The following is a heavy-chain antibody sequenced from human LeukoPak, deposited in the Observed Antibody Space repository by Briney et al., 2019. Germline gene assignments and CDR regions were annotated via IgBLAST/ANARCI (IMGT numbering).Heavy chain of an antibody. J-gene: IGHJ5*02. CDR3: ARVVSPDYDYVWGSYRGNWFDP. V-gene: IGHV1-69*06. Sequence: ASVKVSCKASGGTFSSYAISWVRQAPGQVLEWMGGIIPIFGTANYAQKFQGRVTITADKSTSTAYMELSSLRSEDTAVYYCARVVSPDYDYVWGSYRGNWFDPWGQGTLVTVSS. CDR1: GGTFSSYA. D-gene: IGHD3-16*02. CDR2: IIPIFGTA.